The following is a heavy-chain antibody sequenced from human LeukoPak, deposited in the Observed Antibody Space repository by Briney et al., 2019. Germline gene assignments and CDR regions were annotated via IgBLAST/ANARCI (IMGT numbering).Heavy chain of an antibody. Sequence: LRLSCEVSGFTFSNSAMSWVRQPPGKGLEWIGYIYYSGSTNYNPSLKSRVTISVDTSKSQFSLKLSSVTAADTAVYYCARDSPPIAAAGTEYYYGMDVWGQGTTVTVSS. CDR1: GFTFSNSA. CDR3: ARDSPPIAAAGTEYYYGMDV. CDR2: IYYSGST. J-gene: IGHJ6*02. V-gene: IGHV4-59*01. D-gene: IGHD6-13*01.